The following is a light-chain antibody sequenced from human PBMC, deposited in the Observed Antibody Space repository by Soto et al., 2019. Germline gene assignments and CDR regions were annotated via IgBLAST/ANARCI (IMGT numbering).Light chain of an antibody. CDR1: TNYVGDNNH. J-gene: IGLJ2*01. CDR2: DVT. CDR3: SSYTSSHVV. V-gene: IGLV2-14*03. Sequence: QSVLTQPASVSGSPGQSITISCTGTTNYVGDNNHLSWYQQHPGKAPKLIIFDVTDRPSGVSNRFSGSKSGNTASLTISGLQAEDEADYYCSSYTSSHVVFGGGTKVTVL.